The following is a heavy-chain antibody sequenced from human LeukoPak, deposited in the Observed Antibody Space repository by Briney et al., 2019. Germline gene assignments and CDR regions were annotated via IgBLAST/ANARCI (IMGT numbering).Heavy chain of an antibody. CDR2: INPNSGGT. D-gene: IGHD2-15*01. Sequence: GASVKVSCKASGYTFTGYYMHWVRQAPGQGLEWMGWINPNSGGTNYAQKFQGRVTMTRDTSISTAYMELSRLRSDDTAVYYCATLEVSGYCSGGSCYSLSDYWGQGTLVTVSS. CDR1: GYTFTGYY. J-gene: IGHJ4*02. CDR3: ATLEVSGYCSGGSCYSLSDY. V-gene: IGHV1-2*02.